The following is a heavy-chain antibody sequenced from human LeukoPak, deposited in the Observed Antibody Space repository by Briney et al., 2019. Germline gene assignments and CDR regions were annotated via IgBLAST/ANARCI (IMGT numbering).Heavy chain of an antibody. CDR3: VRHLLAGRPAFDI. D-gene: IGHD3-3*01. J-gene: IGHJ3*02. V-gene: IGHV4-59*08. CDR2: IYYSGST. Sequence: PSESLSLTCTVSGGSINSYYWSWIRQPPGKGLEWIGYIYYSGSTNYNPSLKSRLTISVDTSDNKFSLKLTSLTAADTAVYYCVRHLLAGRPAFDIWGQGTMVTVSS. CDR1: GGSINSYY.